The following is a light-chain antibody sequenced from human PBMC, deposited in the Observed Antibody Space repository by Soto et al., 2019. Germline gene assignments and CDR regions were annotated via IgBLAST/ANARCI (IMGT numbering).Light chain of an antibody. CDR3: QQYNNWPPIT. J-gene: IGKJ5*01. V-gene: IGKV3-15*01. Sequence: EIVMTQSPTTLSVSPGERASLXXRASQSVSSNLAWYRQKPGQAPRLVXYGASTRATGIPARFSGSGSGTEFTLTISSLQSEDFAVYYCQQYNNWPPITFGQGTRLEIK. CDR1: QSVSSN. CDR2: GAS.